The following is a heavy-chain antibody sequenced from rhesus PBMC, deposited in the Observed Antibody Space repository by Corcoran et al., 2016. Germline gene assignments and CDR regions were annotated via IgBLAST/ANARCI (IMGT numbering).Heavy chain of an antibody. D-gene: IGHD3-16*01. V-gene: IGHV4S10*01. CDR3: ARGSYYYSGSYYYVEYGLDS. CDR2: IYGSSTST. J-gene: IGHJ6*01. Sequence: QVQLQESGPGVVKLSETLSLTCAVSGGSISDSYRWSWIRQPPGKGLEWIGYIYGSSTSTNYNPPLKIRVAISKYTSKNHFSLKRSSVTAADTAVYYCARGSYYYSGSYYYVEYGLDSWGQGVVVTVSS. CDR1: GGSISDSYR.